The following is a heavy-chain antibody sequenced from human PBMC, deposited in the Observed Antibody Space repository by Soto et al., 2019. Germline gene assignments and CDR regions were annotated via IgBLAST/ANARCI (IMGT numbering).Heavy chain of an antibody. CDR1: GFTLSGYA. J-gene: IGHJ5*02. Sequence: GGSLRLSCAGSGFTLSGYAMSWVRQTAGKGLEWVSTVSGSGGSTYYVDSVKGRFTISRDNSLNTLYLQMNSLRAEDTAVYHWAKGQYTSGWKNWFDPWGQGTLVTVSS. D-gene: IGHD6-19*01. CDR2: VSGSGGST. CDR3: AKGQYTSGWKNWFDP. V-gene: IGHV3-23*01.